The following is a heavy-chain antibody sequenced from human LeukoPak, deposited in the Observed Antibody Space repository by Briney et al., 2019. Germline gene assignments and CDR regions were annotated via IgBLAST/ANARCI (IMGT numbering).Heavy chain of an antibody. J-gene: IGHJ4*02. CDR3: AKGPLTRFDY. V-gene: IGHV3-48*03. CDR1: GFTFSSYE. CDR2: ISGSGRTI. Sequence: GGSLRLSCAASGFTFSSYEMNWVRQAPGKGLEWVSYISGSGRTIYYANSVKGRFTISRDNSKNTLYLQVNSLRAEDTAVYYCAKGPLTRFDYWGQGTLVTVSS. D-gene: IGHD4/OR15-4a*01.